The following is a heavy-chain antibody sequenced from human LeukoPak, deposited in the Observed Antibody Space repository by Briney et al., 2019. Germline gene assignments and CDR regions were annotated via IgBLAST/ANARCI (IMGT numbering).Heavy chain of an antibody. J-gene: IGHJ4*02. CDR3: ATVWYRNFDS. V-gene: IGHV3-11*04. CDR1: GITFSDYY. D-gene: IGHD2/OR15-2a*01. Sequence: MSGGSLRLSCAAPGITFSDYYMSWIRQVPGKGLKWVSHISDRGTTMYYADSVKGRFTISRDNAKNSLYLQMNSLRAEDTAIYYCATVWYRNFDSWGQGTLVTVSS. CDR2: ISDRGTTM.